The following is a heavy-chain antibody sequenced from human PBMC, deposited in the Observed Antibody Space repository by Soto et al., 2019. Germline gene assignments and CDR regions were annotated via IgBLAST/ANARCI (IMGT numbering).Heavy chain of an antibody. J-gene: IGHJ5*02. D-gene: IGHD5-18*01. CDR3: ARADTAMVPPGS. CDR1: GGSSRRSSYF. V-gene: IGHV4-39*01. Sequence: SETLSLTCGVSGGSSRRSSYFWGWIRQPPGKGLEWIASVYYSGTPYYNPSLKSRATISIDTSKSQISLKLNSLTAADTAVYYGARADTAMVPPGSWGQGILVTVSS. CDR2: VYYSGTP.